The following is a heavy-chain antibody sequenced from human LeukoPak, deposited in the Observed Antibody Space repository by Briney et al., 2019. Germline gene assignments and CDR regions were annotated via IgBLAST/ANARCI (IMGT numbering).Heavy chain of an antibody. J-gene: IGHJ5*02. CDR1: GFTFSSSA. CDR3: AKDSTAGVISTFDP. CDR2: ISYDGSNK. V-gene: IGHV3-30*18. D-gene: IGHD2-2*01. Sequence: GGSLRLSCAASGFTFSSSAMSWVRQAPGKGLEWVAVISYDGSNKYYADAVKGRFTISRDNSKNTLYLQMNSLRAEDTAVYYCAKDSTAGVISTFDPWGQGTLVTVSS.